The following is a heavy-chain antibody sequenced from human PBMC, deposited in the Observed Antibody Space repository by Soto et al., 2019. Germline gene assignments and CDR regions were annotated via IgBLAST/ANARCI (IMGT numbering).Heavy chain of an antibody. V-gene: IGHV1-18*01. CDR2: VSGDNGHT. CDR1: GYTFTTHG. J-gene: IGHJ5*02. CDR3: ARVGPPADP. Sequence: GASVKVSCKASGYTFTTHGISWVRQAPGQGLEWMGWVSGDNGHTNYAQSLQGRVTITRDTSASTAYMELSSLRSEDTAVYYCARVGPPADPWGQGTLVTAPQ.